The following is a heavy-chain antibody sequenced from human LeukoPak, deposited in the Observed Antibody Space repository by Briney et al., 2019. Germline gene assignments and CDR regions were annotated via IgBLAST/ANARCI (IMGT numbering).Heavy chain of an antibody. CDR1: GGSISNSGYY. D-gene: IGHD7-27*01. CDR3: ARVGNWGSSDY. CDR2: IYYSGGT. Sequence: SETLSLTCTVSGGSISNSGYYWGWIRQLPGKGLEWIGSIYYSGGTYYNPSLKSRVTISVDTSKNEFSLKLSSVTAADTAFYFCARVGNWGSSDYWGQGTLVTVSS. J-gene: IGHJ4*02. V-gene: IGHV4-39*07.